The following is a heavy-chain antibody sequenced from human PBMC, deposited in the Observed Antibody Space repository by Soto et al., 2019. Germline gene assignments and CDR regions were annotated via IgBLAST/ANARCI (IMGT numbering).Heavy chain of an antibody. CDR2: ITSDGDST. Sequence: GALRLSCSVSGFTFSNYAMHWVRQAPGKGLEYVSGITSDGDSTWHADSVKDRFTISRDNSKNTLFLQMSSLRVEDTAIYFCVKGNQLLRYYFEFWGPGTLVTVSS. J-gene: IGHJ4*01. CDR3: VKGNQLLRYYFEF. CDR1: GFTFSNYA. D-gene: IGHD2-15*01. V-gene: IGHV3-64D*06.